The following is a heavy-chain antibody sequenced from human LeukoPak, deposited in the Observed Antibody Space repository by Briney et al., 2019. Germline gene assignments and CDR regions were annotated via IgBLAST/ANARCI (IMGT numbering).Heavy chain of an antibody. CDR1: GYTFTSYG. Sequence: ASVKVSCKASGYTFTSYGISWVRQAPGQGLEWMGWISAYNCNTNYAQKLQGRVTMTTDTSTSTAYMELRSLRSDDTAVYYCAREGLYDSSGYCSGRWFDPWGKGTLVTVSS. CDR3: AREGLYDSSGYCSGRWFDP. J-gene: IGHJ5*02. D-gene: IGHD3-22*01. CDR2: ISAYNCNT. V-gene: IGHV1-18*01.